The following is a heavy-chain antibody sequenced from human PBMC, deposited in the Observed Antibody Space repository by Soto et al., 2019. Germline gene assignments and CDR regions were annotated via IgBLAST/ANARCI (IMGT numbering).Heavy chain of an antibody. CDR1: GYMFSVYH. Sequence: QVQLVQSGAEVKQPGASVKVSCKASGYMFSVYHLHWQRQAPGQGLEWMGWVYPGSGGTRYGQMFARGVPMTRNTSKNTAYMELSRLTSNDTAVYYCARELQRGLEAWGQGTTVIVSS. V-gene: IGHV1-2*02. J-gene: IGHJ6*02. CDR3: ARELQRGLEA. CDR2: VYPGSGGT.